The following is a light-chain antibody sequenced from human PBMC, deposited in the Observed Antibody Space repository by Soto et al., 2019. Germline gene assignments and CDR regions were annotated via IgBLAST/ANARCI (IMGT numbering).Light chain of an antibody. V-gene: IGKV3-15*01. CDR1: QSVSSN. CDR2: GAS. CDR3: QQYNDWPPGYT. Sequence: EIVMTQSPATLSVSPGERATLHCRASQSVSSNLGWYQHKPGQAPRLLIYGASTRATGIPARFSGSGSGTDFTLTISGLQSEDFAVYYWQQYNDWPPGYTFGQGTKVEIK. J-gene: IGKJ2*01.